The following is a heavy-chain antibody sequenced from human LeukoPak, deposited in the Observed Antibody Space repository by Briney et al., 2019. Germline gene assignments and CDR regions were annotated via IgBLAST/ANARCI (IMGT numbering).Heavy chain of an antibody. J-gene: IGHJ4*02. CDR2: INHSGST. D-gene: IGHD3-22*01. CDR1: GGSFSGYY. Sequence: LETLSLTCAVYGGSFSGYYWSWIRQPPGKGLEWIGEINHSGSTNYNPSLKSRVTISVDTSKNQFSLKLSSVTAADTAVYYCARGARRYYDSSGYLDYWGQGTLVTVSS. CDR3: ARGARRYYDSSGYLDY. V-gene: IGHV4-34*01.